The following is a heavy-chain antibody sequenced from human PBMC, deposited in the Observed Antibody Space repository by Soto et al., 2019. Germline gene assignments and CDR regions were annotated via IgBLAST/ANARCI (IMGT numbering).Heavy chain of an antibody. Sequence: QVQLVQSGAEVKKPGASVKVSCKASGYTFTHYYIHWVRQAPGQALEWMGIINPNGGSTTYAQKFRAGFTMTRDTSTSTVYMELSSLRSEDSAVYYCATSVNSAMAFDYWGQGTLVTVSS. V-gene: IGHV1-46*01. J-gene: IGHJ4*02. D-gene: IGHD5-18*01. CDR2: INPNGGST. CDR3: ATSVNSAMAFDY. CDR1: GYTFTHYY.